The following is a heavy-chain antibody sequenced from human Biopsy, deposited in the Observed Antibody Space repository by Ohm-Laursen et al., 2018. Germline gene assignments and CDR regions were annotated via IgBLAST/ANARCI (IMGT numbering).Heavy chain of an antibody. CDR2: IITILRTT. V-gene: IGHV1-69*11. J-gene: IGHJ4*02. CDR1: PGTFNSYG. D-gene: IGHD2-2*01. CDR3: AREAIGYQLPCDD. Sequence: SVKVSCKVPPGTFNSYGIIWVRQAPGQGLEWMGRIITILRTTAYAQTFLGRVTITADSPTSTVDMELTSLTSDDTAVYFCAREAIGYQLPCDDWGQGTLVTVSS.